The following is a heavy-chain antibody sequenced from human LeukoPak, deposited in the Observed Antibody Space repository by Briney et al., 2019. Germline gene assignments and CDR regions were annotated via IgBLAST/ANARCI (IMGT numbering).Heavy chain of an antibody. D-gene: IGHD5-24*01. CDR3: AKDRQRWLQWYFDY. J-gene: IGHJ4*02. Sequence: GGSLRLACAASGFTFSSYAMSWVRQAPGKGLEWVSAISGSGGSTYYADSVKGRFTISRDNSKNTLYLQMNSLRAEDTAVYYCAKDRQRWLQWYFDYWGQGTLVTVSS. CDR1: GFTFSSYA. V-gene: IGHV3-23*01. CDR2: ISGSGGST.